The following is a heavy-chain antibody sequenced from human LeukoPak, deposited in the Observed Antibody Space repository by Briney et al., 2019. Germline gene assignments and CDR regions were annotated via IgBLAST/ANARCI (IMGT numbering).Heavy chain of an antibody. CDR2: INPDNGGT. CDR3: ARDPSNSGYDYLYYFDY. D-gene: IGHD5-12*01. CDR1: GYTFTGYY. J-gene: IGHJ4*02. V-gene: IGHV1-2*02. Sequence: GASVKVSCKASGYTFTGYYMHWVRQAPGQGLEWMGWINPDNGGTNYAQKFQGRVTMTRDTSISTAYMELSRLRSDDTAVYYCARDPSNSGYDYLYYFDYWGQGTLVTVSS.